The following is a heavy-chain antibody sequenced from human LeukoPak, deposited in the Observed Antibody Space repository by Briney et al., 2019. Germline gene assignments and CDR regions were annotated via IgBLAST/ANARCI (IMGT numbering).Heavy chain of an antibody. Sequence: PGGSLRLSCAASGFTFSSYWMHWVRQAPGKGLVWVSRINIDGSSTSYADSVKGRFTISRDNAKNTLYLQMNTLRAEDTAAYYCARSSAAAQGDAFDIWGQGTMVTVSS. J-gene: IGHJ3*02. CDR1: GFTFSSYW. CDR3: ARSSAAAQGDAFDI. V-gene: IGHV3-74*01. CDR2: INIDGSST. D-gene: IGHD6-13*01.